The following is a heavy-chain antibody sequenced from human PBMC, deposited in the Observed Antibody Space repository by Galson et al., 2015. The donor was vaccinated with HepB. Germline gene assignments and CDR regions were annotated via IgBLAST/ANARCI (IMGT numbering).Heavy chain of an antibody. V-gene: IGHV3-23*01. D-gene: IGHD6-13*01. CDR3: ATEGYSSTWALDY. CDR1: TPFKNYA. CDR2: ISGSGGST. J-gene: IGHJ4*02. Sequence: SLRLSCAVSTPFKNYAMTWVRRAPGKGLEWVSTISGSGGSTFYADSVKGRFTISRDISKNTLYLQMNSLRAEDTAVYYCATEGYSSTWALDYWGQGTLVTVSS.